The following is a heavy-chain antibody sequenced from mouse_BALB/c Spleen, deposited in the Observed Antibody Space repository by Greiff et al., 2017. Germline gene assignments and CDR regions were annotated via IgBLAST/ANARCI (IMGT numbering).Heavy chain of an antibody. D-gene: IGHD2-4*01. CDR1: GYTFTSYD. CDR2: IYPGDGST. CDR3: AAGSRYDCNELPFAY. V-gene: IGHV1S56*01. J-gene: IGHJ3*01. Sequence: QVQLQQSGPELVKPGALVKISCKASGYTFTSYDINWVKQRPGQGLEWIGWIYPGDGSTMYNEKFKGKATLTADKSSSTAYMQLSSLTSEDSAVYFCAAGSRYDCNELPFAYWGQGTLVTVSA.